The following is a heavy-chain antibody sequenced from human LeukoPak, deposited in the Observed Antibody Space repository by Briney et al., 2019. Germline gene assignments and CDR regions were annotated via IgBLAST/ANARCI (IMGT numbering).Heavy chain of an antibody. CDR2: MHYSGDS. D-gene: IGHD1-1*01. CDR3: ARDLELERNRWNYFES. V-gene: IGHV4-59*01. J-gene: IGHJ4*02. CDR1: GNSISSFF. Sequence: ASETLSLPCTVSGNSISSFFWSWIRQPPGKGLEWIGSMHYSGDSKYNPSLRSRVSLSIDTSKQQFSLRLSSVTAADTAVYYCARDLELERNRWNYFESWGQGALVTVSS.